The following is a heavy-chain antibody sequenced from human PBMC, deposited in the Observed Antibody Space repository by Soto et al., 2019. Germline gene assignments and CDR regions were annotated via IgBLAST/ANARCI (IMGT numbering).Heavy chain of an antibody. V-gene: IGHV3-23*01. Sequence: EVPVLEAGGNWVQPGGSLRLTCAFSGFTFSTSSMNWVRQAPGKGLEWVSSISGSGDVTLYADSVKGRFTTSRDNAERTVYLQMNSLRVEATATYHCARGRAASIAAAFDIWGPGTMVTVSS. CDR3: ARGRAASIAAAFDI. CDR2: ISGSGDVT. J-gene: IGHJ3*02. D-gene: IGHD6-25*01. CDR1: GFTFSTSS.